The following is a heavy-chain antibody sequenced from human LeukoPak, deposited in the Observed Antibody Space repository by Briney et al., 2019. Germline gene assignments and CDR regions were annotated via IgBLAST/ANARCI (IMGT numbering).Heavy chain of an antibody. Sequence: ASVKVSCKASGYTFTSYAMHWVRQAPGQRLEWMGWINAGNGNTKYSQKFQGRVTITRDRSASTAHMELNSLRSEDTAVYYCARGRWSTTTASYYFDSWGQGSLVTVS. D-gene: IGHD5/OR15-5a*01. V-gene: IGHV1-3*01. J-gene: IGHJ4*02. CDR2: INAGNGNT. CDR1: GYTFTSYA. CDR3: ARGRWSTTTASYYFDS.